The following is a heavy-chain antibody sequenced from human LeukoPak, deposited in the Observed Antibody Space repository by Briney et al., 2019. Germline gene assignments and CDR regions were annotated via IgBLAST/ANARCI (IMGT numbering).Heavy chain of an antibody. V-gene: IGHV3-7*02. D-gene: IGHD2-8*02. CDR3: AIHQDWYWGY. CDR2: IKEDASEK. CDR1: GFTFSTYW. Sequence: PGGSLRLSCAASGFTFSTYWMSWVRQAPGKGLEWVANIKEDASEKNYVDSVKGRFTISRDNAKKSLFLQMNSLRAEDTAVYYCAIHQDWYWGYWGQGTLVTVSS. J-gene: IGHJ4*02.